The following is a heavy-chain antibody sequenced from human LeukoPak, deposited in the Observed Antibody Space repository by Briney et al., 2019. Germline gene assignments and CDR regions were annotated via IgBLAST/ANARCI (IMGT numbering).Heavy chain of an antibody. Sequence: KPGGSLRLSCAASGFTFSDDYMIWICQAPGKGLEWGSYIFSAGRYIHYAASVRGRFSISRDNAKKSLYLQMNSLRADDTAVYYWAAGPGSYYPFAYWGQASLVTV. V-gene: IGHV3-11*03. CDR2: IFSAGRYI. J-gene: IGHJ4*02. D-gene: IGHD3-10*01. CDR1: GFTFSDDY. CDR3: AAGPGSYYPFAY.